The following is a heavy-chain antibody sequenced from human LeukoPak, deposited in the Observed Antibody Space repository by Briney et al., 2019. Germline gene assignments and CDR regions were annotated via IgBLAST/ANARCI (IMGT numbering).Heavy chain of an antibody. CDR2: TSYDGSNK. D-gene: IGHD3-22*01. V-gene: IGHV3-30*18. CDR3: AKDMYYYDSSGNLPMDV. Sequence: PGGSLRLSCAASGLTFSSYGMHWVRQAPGKGLEWVAVTSYDGSNKYYTDSVKGRFTISRDNSKNTLYLQMNGLRPEDTAVYYCAKDMYYYDSSGNLPMDVWGQGTTVTVSS. CDR1: GLTFSSYG. J-gene: IGHJ6*02.